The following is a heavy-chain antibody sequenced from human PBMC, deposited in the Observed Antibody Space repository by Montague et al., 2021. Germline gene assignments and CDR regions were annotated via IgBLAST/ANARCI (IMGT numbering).Heavy chain of an antibody. CDR2: IYYSGNS. V-gene: IGHV4-39*07. CDR1: GASITSNIYY. D-gene: IGHD6-13*01. CDR3: ARAFSSWYVGWFDP. J-gene: IGHJ5*02. Sequence: SETLSLTCTVSGASITSNIYYWGWIRQSPGKGLEWIGSIYYSGNSFYQPPLKSRITMAVDTSKNQFSLKLSSVTAADTAIYYCARAFSSWYVGWFDPWGQGTLVTVSS.